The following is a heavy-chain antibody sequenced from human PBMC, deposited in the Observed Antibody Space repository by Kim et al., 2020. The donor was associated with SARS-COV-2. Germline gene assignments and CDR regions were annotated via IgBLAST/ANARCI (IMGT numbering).Heavy chain of an antibody. J-gene: IGHJ6*02. CDR2: IRSKAYGGTT. CDR3: CCSSTRYYYYYGMDV. CDR1: GFTFGDYA. D-gene: IGHD2-2*01. Sequence: GGSLRLSCTASGFTFGDYAMSWVRQAPGKGLEWVGFIRSKAYGGTTEYAASVKGRFTISRDDSKSIAYLQMNSLKTEDTAVYYCCCSSTRYYYYYGMDVWGQGTTVTVSS. V-gene: IGHV3-49*04.